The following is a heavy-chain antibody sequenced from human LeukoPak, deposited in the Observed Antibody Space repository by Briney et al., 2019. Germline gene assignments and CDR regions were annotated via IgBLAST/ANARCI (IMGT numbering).Heavy chain of an antibody. D-gene: IGHD6-19*01. CDR1: GFTFSSYS. J-gene: IGHJ5*02. Sequence: PGGSLRLSCAAFGFTFSSYSMNWVRQAPGKGLEWVSYISSSSSTIYYADSVKGRFTISRDNAKNSLYLQMNSLRAEDTAVYYCARDGSIAVKNWFDPWGQGTLVTVSS. CDR3: ARDGSIAVKNWFDP. CDR2: ISSSSSTI. V-gene: IGHV3-48*01.